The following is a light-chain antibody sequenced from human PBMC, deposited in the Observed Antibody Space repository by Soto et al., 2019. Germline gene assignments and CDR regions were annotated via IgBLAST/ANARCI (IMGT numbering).Light chain of an antibody. V-gene: IGKV3-20*01. CDR3: QQYGSSPGT. CDR2: GAS. Sequence: EIVLTQSPGTLSLSPGERATLSCRASQSVSSSYLAWYQQKPGQAPRLLIYGASSRATGIPDRFSGSGSGIDFTLTISRLEPEDFAVYSCQQYGSSPGTFGQGTKLEIK. J-gene: IGKJ2*01. CDR1: QSVSSSY.